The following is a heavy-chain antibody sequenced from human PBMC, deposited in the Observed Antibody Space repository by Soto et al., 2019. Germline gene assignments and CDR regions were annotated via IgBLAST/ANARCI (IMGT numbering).Heavy chain of an antibody. D-gene: IGHD4-17*01. J-gene: IGHJ5*02. Sequence: QVQLVRSGAEVKKPGASVKVSCKASGYTFTNYGISWVRQAPGQGLEWMGWINGYNGYTNYAQKFQGRVTMATDTSTSTAYMELRSLRSDDTAVYYCARDGDEEANFDPWGQGTLVTVSS. CDR1: GYTFTNYG. CDR2: INGYNGYT. V-gene: IGHV1-18*01. CDR3: ARDGDEEANFDP.